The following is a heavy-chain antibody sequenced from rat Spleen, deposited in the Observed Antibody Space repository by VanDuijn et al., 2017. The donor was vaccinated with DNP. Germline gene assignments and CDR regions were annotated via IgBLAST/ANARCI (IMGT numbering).Heavy chain of an antibody. CDR1: DYSITSCC. Sequence: VQLQESGPGLVEPSQSLSLTCSVTDYSITSCCRWTWIRKFPGNKMEYIGHITYSGSTNYNPSLKSRISITRDTWKNQFFLQLNSVTTEDTATYYCARWGTYFDYWGQGVMVTVSS. J-gene: IGHJ2*01. CDR2: ITYSGST. V-gene: IGHV3-1*01. CDR3: ARWGTYFDY.